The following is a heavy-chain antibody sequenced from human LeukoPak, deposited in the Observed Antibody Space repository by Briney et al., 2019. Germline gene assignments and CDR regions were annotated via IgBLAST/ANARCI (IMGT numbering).Heavy chain of an antibody. V-gene: IGHV5-51*01. CDR1: GYSFTSHW. D-gene: IGHD3-16*01. CDR3: ARYDGDYFEY. Sequence: GESLKISCKGSGYSFTSHWIAWVRQMPGKGLEWMGIIYPGDSDTRYSPSLQGQVTISADKSISTAYLQWSSLKASDTAMYYCARYDGDYFEYWGQGTLVTISS. CDR2: IYPGDSDT. J-gene: IGHJ4*02.